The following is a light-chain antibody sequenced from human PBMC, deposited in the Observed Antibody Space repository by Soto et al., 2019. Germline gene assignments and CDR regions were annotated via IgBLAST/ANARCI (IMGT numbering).Light chain of an antibody. CDR3: AAWDDTLDAQV. CDR1: RSNVESNT. J-gene: IGLJ3*02. CDR2: SND. V-gene: IGLV1-44*01. Sequence: QSVLTQPPSASGTPGQRVTISCSGSRSNVESNTVSWYQQLPGTAPKLLIYSNDQWPSGVPDRFSGSKSGTSASLAISGLQSEDEADYFCAAWDDTLDAQVFGGGTQLTVL.